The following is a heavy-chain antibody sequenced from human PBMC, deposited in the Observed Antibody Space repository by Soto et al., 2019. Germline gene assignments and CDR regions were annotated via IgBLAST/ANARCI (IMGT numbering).Heavy chain of an antibody. CDR3: ARGGGYSYGYGYGMDV. D-gene: IGHD5-18*01. Sequence: PSETLSLTCTVSGGSISSYYWSWIRQPPGKGLEWIGYIYYSGSTNYNPSLKSRVTISVDTSKNQFSLKLSSVTAADTAVYYCARGGGYSYGYGYGMDVWGKGTTVTVSS. J-gene: IGHJ6*04. V-gene: IGHV4-59*01. CDR2: IYYSGST. CDR1: GGSISSYY.